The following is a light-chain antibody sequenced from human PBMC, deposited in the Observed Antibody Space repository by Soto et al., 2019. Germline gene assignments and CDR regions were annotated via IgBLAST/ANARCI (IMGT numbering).Light chain of an antibody. J-gene: IGLJ2*01. CDR3: SSYASSSTLI. CDR1: SSDVGGYNY. CDR2: VVS. V-gene: IGLV2-14*01. Sequence: QSALTQPASVSGSPGQSITISCTGTSSDVGGYNYVSWYQQHPGKAPKLMIYVVSDGPSGVSNRFSGSKSGNTASLTISGLQAEDEADYYCSSYASSSTLIFGGGTKLTVL.